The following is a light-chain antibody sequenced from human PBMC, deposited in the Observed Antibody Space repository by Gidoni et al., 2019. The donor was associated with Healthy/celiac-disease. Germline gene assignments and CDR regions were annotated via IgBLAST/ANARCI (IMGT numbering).Light chain of an antibody. J-gene: IGLJ1*01. CDR3: AAWDDSLSAVYV. Sequence: QSVLTQPPSASGTPGQRVTISCSGSSPNTGSNYVYWYQQLPGTAPKLLIYRNNQRPSGVPDRFSGSKSGTSASLAISGLRSEDEADYYCAAWDDSLSAVYVFGTGTKVTVL. CDR2: RNN. V-gene: IGLV1-47*01. CDR1: SPNTGSNY.